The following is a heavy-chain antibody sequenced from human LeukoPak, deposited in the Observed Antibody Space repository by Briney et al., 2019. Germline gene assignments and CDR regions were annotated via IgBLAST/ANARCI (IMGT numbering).Heavy chain of an antibody. J-gene: IGHJ6*03. CDR3: ARITTVTTHYYYYMDA. CDR1: GYSISSGYY. D-gene: IGHD4-17*01. V-gene: IGHV4-38-2*02. CDR2: IYHSGST. Sequence: SETLSLTCTVSGYSISSGYYWGWIRQPPGKGLEWIGSIYHSGSTYYNPSLKSRVTISVDTSKNQFSLKLSSVTAADTAVYYCARITTVTTHYYYYMDAWGKGTTVAISS.